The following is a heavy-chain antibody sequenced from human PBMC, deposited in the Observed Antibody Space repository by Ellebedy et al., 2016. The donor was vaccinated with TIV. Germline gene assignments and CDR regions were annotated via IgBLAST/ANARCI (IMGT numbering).Heavy chain of an antibody. CDR3: ARRGSYCDYSVRVNSWFDL. J-gene: IGHJ5*02. CDR2: IYQDGSEQ. Sequence: PGGSLRLSCEASGFNFRSYWMSWVRQAPGKGLEWVANIYQDGSEQYYVDSVKGRFTISRDNARNSVYLQMNSLRAEDTAVYYCARRGSYCDYSVRVNSWFDLWGQGTLVTVSS. V-gene: IGHV3-7*01. CDR1: GFNFRSYW. D-gene: IGHD4-17*01.